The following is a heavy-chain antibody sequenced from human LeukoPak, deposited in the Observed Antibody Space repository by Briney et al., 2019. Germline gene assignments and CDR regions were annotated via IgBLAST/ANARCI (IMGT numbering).Heavy chain of an antibody. V-gene: IGHV3-21*01. CDR1: GFTFSSYS. D-gene: IGHD2-2*01. CDR3: ARLVVPAAIGYYYYMDV. J-gene: IGHJ6*03. CDR2: ISSSSSYI. Sequence: GGSLRLSCAASGFTFSSYSMNWVRQAPGKGLEWVSSISSSSSYIYYADSVKGRFTISRDNAKNSLYLQMNSLRAEDTAVYYCARLVVPAAIGYYYYMDVWGKGTTVTVSS.